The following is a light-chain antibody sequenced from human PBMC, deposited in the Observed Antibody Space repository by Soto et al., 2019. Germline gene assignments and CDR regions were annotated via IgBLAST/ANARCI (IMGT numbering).Light chain of an antibody. CDR1: QTVTTD. CDR2: GAS. V-gene: IGKV3-15*01. Sequence: EIVMTQSPVTLSVSPGERATLSCRASQTVTTDLAWYQQKPGQAPRLVIHGASTRATDFPAMFSGSGSGTEFTLTLSSLQSEDIAVYYCHQYYTWPRTFGQGTKVEIK. CDR3: HQYYTWPRT. J-gene: IGKJ1*01.